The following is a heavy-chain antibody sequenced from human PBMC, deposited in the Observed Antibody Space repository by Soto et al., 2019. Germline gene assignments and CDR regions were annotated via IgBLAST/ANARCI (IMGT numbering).Heavy chain of an antibody. CDR3: AKDHFVYGTGRSLDY. CDR2: IAYSGGST. J-gene: IGHJ4*02. CDR1: GFTFDNYG. D-gene: IGHD3-10*01. Sequence: EVQLLESGGGLVQPGGSLRLSCAASGFTFDNYGMRWVRQAPGKGLEWVSFIAYSGGSTVYADSVKGRFTLSRDNSKRTLYLQMNSLRAEDTAVYYCAKDHFVYGTGRSLDYWGQGTLVTVSS. V-gene: IGHV3-23*01.